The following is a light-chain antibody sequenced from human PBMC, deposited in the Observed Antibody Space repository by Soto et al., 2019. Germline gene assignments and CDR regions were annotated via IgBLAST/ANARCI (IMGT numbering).Light chain of an antibody. J-gene: IGLJ2*01. CDR2: DVN. CDR3: TSWTTSTTMI. CDR1: SSDIGADNF. Sequence: QSALTQPASVSGSPGQSITISCTGTSSDIGADNFVSWYQQHPGKAPKLMLYDVNIRPSGVSNRFSGSKSGNTASLTISGLRAEDEADYCCTSWTTSTTMIFGGGTKVTVL. V-gene: IGLV2-14*03.